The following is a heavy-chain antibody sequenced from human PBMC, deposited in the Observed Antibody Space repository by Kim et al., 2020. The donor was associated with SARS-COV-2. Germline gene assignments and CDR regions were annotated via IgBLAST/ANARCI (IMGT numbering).Heavy chain of an antibody. CDR3: AKDSKFRLVDIVATTPVGALDY. J-gene: IGHJ4*02. CDR2: ISYDGSNK. D-gene: IGHD5-12*01. CDR1: GFTFSSYG. V-gene: IGHV3-30*18. Sequence: GGSLRLSCAASGFTFSSYGMHWVRQAPGKWLEWVAVISYDGSNKYYADSVKGRFTISRDNSKNTLYLQMNSLRAEDTAVYYCAKDSKFRLVDIVATTPVGALDYWGQGTLVTVSS.